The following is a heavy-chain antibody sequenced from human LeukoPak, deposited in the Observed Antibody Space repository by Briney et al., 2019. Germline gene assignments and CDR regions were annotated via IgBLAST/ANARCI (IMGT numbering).Heavy chain of an antibody. J-gene: IGHJ4*02. Sequence: GGSLRLSCAASGFTFSSYAMHWVRQAPGKGLEWVSAVSGSGGSTYYADSVKGRFTISRDNSKNTLYLQMNSLRAEDTAVYYCAKDKKTIAAAAVFDYWGQGTLVTVSS. CDR1: GFTFSSYA. V-gene: IGHV3-23*01. CDR2: VSGSGGST. D-gene: IGHD6-13*01. CDR3: AKDKKTIAAAAVFDY.